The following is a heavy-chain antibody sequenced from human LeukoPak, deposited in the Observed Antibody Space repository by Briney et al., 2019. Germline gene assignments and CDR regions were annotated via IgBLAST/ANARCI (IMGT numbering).Heavy chain of an antibody. CDR3: ARAGQYHHNSAGYFPDY. V-gene: IGHV4-30-4*01. CDR1: GDSISSGDSY. D-gene: IGHD3-22*01. Sequence: SQTLSLTCTVSGDSISSGDSYWSWIHQPPGKGLEWIGSIYYSGSTYYNPSLKSRVTASVDTSKDEFSLKLSSVTAADTAIYYCARAGQYHHNSAGYFPDYWGQGTLVTVSS. J-gene: IGHJ4*02. CDR2: IYYSGST.